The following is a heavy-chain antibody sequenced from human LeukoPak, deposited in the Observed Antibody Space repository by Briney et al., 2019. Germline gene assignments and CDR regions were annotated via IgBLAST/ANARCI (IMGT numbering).Heavy chain of an antibody. V-gene: IGHV4-39*01. D-gene: IGHD6-13*01. CDR3: ARKAVSVAAAGFY. CDR1: GGSISSTSYY. Sequence: SETLSLTCTVSGGSISSTSYYWGWIRQPPGKGLEWIGSVYYSGSTYYNPSLKSRVTTSVDTSKNQFSPKLSSVTAADTAVYYCARKAVSVAAAGFYWGQGTLVTVSS. CDR2: VYYSGST. J-gene: IGHJ4*02.